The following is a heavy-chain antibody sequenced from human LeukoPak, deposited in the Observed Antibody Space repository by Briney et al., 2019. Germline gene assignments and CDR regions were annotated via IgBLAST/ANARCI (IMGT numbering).Heavy chain of an antibody. CDR3: ARGSRKQLAFDY. D-gene: IGHD6-13*01. CDR1: GYSISSGYY. V-gene: IGHV4-38-2*02. J-gene: IGHJ4*02. Sequence: SETLSLTCTVSGYSISSGYYWGWIRQPPGKGLEWIGSIYHSGSTYYNPSLKSRVTISVDTSKNQFSLKLSSVTAADTAVYYCARGSRKQLAFDYWGQGTLVTVSS. CDR2: IYHSGST.